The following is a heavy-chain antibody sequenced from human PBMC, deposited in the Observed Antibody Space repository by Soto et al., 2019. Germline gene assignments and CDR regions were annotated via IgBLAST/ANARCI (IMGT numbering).Heavy chain of an antibody. Sequence: GGSLRLSCAASGFTFSSYGMHWVRQAPGKGLEWVAVIWYDGSNKYYADSVKGRFTISRDNSKNTLYLQMNSLRAEDTAVYYCARALGSWFGELLYSRPIDYWGQGTLVTVSS. CDR2: IWYDGSNK. CDR3: ARALGSWFGELLYSRPIDY. D-gene: IGHD3-10*01. V-gene: IGHV3-33*01. J-gene: IGHJ4*02. CDR1: GFTFSSYG.